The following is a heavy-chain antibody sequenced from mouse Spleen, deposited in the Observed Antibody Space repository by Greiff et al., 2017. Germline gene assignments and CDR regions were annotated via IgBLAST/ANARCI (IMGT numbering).Heavy chain of an antibody. D-gene: IGHD2-1*01. CDR3: ARDDGNYEAMDY. CDR2: ISYDGSN. CDR1: GYSITSGYY. J-gene: IGHJ4*01. V-gene: IGHV3-6*01. Sequence: EVKLMESGPGLVKPSQSLSLTCSVTGYSITSGYYWNWIRQFPGNKLEWMGYISYDGSNNYNPSLKNRISITRDTSKNQFFLKLNSVTTEDTATYYCARDDGNYEAMDYWGQGTSVTVSS.